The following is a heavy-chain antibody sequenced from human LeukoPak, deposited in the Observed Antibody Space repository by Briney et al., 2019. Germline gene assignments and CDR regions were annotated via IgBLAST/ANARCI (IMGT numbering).Heavy chain of an antibody. V-gene: IGHV3-23*01. D-gene: IGHD3-10*01. J-gene: IGHJ4*02. CDR1: GFTFSSYA. CDR2: ISGSGGST. Sequence: GGSLRLSCAASGFTFSSYAMSWVRQAPGKGLEWVSAISGSGGSTYYADSVKGRFTISRDNSKNTLYLQMNSLRAEDTAVYYCAKDLGREEWFGELSLFDYWGQGTLVTVSS. CDR3: AKDLGREEWFGELSLFDY.